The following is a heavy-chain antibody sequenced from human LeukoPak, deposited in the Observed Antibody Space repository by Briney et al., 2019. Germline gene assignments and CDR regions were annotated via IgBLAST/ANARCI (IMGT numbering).Heavy chain of an antibody. D-gene: IGHD1-1*01. CDR1: GFTFSSYW. Sequence: PGGSLRLSCAASGFTFSSYWMHWVRQAPGKGLVWVSRINSDGSSTSYADSVKGRFTISRDNAANTVYMQMSGLRVEDTAVYHCAKGTGDAGYYLDNWGQGTLVTVSS. CDR3: AKGTGDAGYYLDN. V-gene: IGHV3-74*01. J-gene: IGHJ4*02. CDR2: INSDGSST.